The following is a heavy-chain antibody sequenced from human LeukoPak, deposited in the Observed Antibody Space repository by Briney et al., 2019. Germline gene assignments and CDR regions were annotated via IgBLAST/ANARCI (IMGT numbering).Heavy chain of an antibody. CDR1: GFTFSSFG. J-gene: IGHJ4*02. Sequence: GGTLRLSCAASGFTFSSFGIHWVRHAPGKGLELVTYLHHDENNKYYDDSVKGRLTVSRDKSENTVYLQMSSLRAEDTAVYYCAKDFYERRDTGGTLDYWGQGTLVTVSS. CDR3: AKDFYERRDTGGTLDY. D-gene: IGHD2-8*02. V-gene: IGHV3-30*02. CDR2: LHHDENNK.